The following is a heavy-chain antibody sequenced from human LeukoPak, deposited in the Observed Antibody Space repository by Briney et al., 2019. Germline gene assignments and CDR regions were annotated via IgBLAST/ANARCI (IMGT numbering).Heavy chain of an antibody. CDR2: ISGDGGST. J-gene: IGHJ1*01. Sequence: GGSLRLSCAASGFTFDDYAMHWVRQAPGKGLEWVSLISGDGGSTYYADSVKDRFTISRDNSKNSLYLQMNSLRAEDTAVYYCGHGMTEVVPRSAEFFQLWRRGTVVSV. V-gene: IGHV3-43*02. CDR3: GHGMTEVVPRSAEFFQL. CDR1: GFTFDDYA.